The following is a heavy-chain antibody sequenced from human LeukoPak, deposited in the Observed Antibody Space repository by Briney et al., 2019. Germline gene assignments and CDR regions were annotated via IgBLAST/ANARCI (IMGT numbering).Heavy chain of an antibody. CDR2: IKTDGSTT. CDR1: GFTFSKYW. D-gene: IGHD6-13*01. J-gene: IGHJ3*02. Sequence: GGSLRLSCAASGFTFSKYWMHWVRQVPGKGLVWVTRIKTDGSTTTYADSVKGRFTISRDNAKNALYLQMNSLRAEDTAVYYCARVGSSSGDAFDIWGQGTMVTVSS. V-gene: IGHV3-74*01. CDR3: ARVGSSSGDAFDI.